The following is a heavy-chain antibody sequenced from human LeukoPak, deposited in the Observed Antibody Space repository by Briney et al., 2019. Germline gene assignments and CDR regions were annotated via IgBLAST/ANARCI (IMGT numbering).Heavy chain of an antibody. CDR2: ISSSSSYT. Sequence: GGSLRLSCAASGFTFSDYYVSWIRQAPGKGLEWVSYISSSSSYTNYADSVKGRFTISRDNAKNSLYLKMNSLRDEDTAVYYCARDRYSSRVGDNWFDPWGQGTLVTVSS. J-gene: IGHJ5*02. CDR1: GFTFSDYY. CDR3: ARDRYSSRVGDNWFDP. V-gene: IGHV3-11*06. D-gene: IGHD6-13*01.